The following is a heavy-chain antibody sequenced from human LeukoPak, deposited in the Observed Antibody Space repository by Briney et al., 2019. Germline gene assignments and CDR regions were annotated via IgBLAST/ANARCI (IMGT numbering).Heavy chain of an antibody. CDR3: ARDKYCSGGRCYHGFDP. Sequence: SETLSLTCTVSGVSISNYYWSWIRQPPGKALEWIGYLYYSGSTNYNPSLKSRVTLSVDTSKNQFSLKLSSVTAADTAVYYCARDKYCSGGRCYHGFDPWGQGTLVTVSS. D-gene: IGHD2-15*01. CDR2: LYYSGST. CDR1: GVSISNYY. V-gene: IGHV4-59*01. J-gene: IGHJ5*02.